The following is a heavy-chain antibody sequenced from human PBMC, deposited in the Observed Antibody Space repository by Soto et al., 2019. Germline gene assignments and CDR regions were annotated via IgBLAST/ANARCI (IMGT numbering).Heavy chain of an antibody. CDR2: IYHSGST. V-gene: IGHV4-4*02. D-gene: IGHD3-22*01. J-gene: IGHJ5*02. CDR1: GGSISSSNW. CDR3: ATLVVVITHGAWFDP. Sequence: QVQLQESGPGLVKPSGTLSLTCAVSGGSISSSNWWSWVRQPPGQGLEWIGEIYHSGSTNYNPSLKSRVTISVDKSKNQFSLKLSSVTAADTAVYYCATLVVVITHGAWFDPWGQGTLVTVSS.